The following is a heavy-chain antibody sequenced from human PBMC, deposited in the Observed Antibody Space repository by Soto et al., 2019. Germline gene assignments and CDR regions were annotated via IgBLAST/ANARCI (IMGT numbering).Heavy chain of an antibody. CDR1: GGSINSGDYY. Sequence: SETLSLTCTVSGGSINSGDYYWSWIRQPPGKGLEWIGYIYYSGSTYYNPSLKSRITISVDTSKNQFSQKLSSVTAADTAVYYCARDWYYSDSTGYYHDVFDIWGQGTMVTVSS. V-gene: IGHV4-30-4*01. J-gene: IGHJ3*02. D-gene: IGHD3-22*01. CDR3: ARDWYYSDSTGYYHDVFDI. CDR2: IYYSGST.